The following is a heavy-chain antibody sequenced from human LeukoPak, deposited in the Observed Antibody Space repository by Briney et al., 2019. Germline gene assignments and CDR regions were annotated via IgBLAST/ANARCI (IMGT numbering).Heavy chain of an antibody. J-gene: IGHJ4*02. CDR3: VSPRGFSYGYFDY. CDR1: GGSISSSSAY. D-gene: IGHD5-18*01. CDR2: IDYSKNT. Sequence: SETLSLTCTVSGGSISSSSAYWGWIRQPPGEGLEWIGSIDYSKNTYDNPSLRSPITISQDTSKNQFSLTRGSVSATDTAVYYCVSPRGFSYGYFDYWGQGTLVTVPS. V-gene: IGHV4-39*01.